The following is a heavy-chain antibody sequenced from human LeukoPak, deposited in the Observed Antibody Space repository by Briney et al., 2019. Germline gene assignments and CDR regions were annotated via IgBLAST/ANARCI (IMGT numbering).Heavy chain of an antibody. Sequence: GGSLRLSCAASGFTFSDYYMSWIRQAPGKGLEWVSYISSSGSTIYYADSVKGRFTISRDNAKNSLYLQMNSLKAEDTAVYYLGKDFWGGGGNDAFDIWGQGTMVTVSS. CDR2: ISSSGSTI. J-gene: IGHJ3*02. CDR1: GFTFSDYY. D-gene: IGHD3-16*01. V-gene: IGHV3-11*04. CDR3: GKDFWGGGGNDAFDI.